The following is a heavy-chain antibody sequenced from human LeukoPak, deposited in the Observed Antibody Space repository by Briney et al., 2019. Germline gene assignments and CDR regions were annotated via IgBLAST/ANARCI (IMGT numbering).Heavy chain of an antibody. D-gene: IGHD3-3*01. V-gene: IGHV1-69*01. CDR2: IIPIFGTA. Sequence: SVEVSCKASGGTFSNYAISWVRQAPGQGLEWMGGIIPIFGTANYAQKLQGRVTITADESTSTAYMELSSLRSEDTAVYYCAYRSDDFWSGYYTGTDAFDIWGQGTMVTVSS. CDR1: GGTFSNYA. J-gene: IGHJ3*02. CDR3: AYRSDDFWSGYYTGTDAFDI.